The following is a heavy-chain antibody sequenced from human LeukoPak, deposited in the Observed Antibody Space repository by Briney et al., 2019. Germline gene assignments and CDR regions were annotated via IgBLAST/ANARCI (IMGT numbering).Heavy chain of an antibody. D-gene: IGHD3-3*01. CDR3: AKNYYDFWSGYDY. J-gene: IGHJ4*02. Sequence: GGSLRLSCAASGFTFSSYAMSWVRQAPGKGLEWVSAISGSGGSTYYADSVKGRFTISRDNSKNTLYLQMNSLRAEETAVYYCAKNYYDFWSGYDYWGQGTLVTVSS. V-gene: IGHV3-23*01. CDR1: GFTFSSYA. CDR2: ISGSGGST.